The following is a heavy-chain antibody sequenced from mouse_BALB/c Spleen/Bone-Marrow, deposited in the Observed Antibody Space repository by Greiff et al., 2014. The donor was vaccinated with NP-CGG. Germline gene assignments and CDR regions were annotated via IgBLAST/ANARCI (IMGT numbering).Heavy chain of an antibody. CDR2: IYPGNSDT. D-gene: IGHD3-1*01. Sequence: VQLKDSGTVLARPGAAVKMSCKASGYTFSNYWMHWVKRRPGQGLEWIGTIYPGNSDTTYNQKFKGKATLTAVTSTSTAYMELSSLTNEDSAVYYCTTLARNKFDYWGQGTTLTVSS. CDR1: GYTFSNYW. J-gene: IGHJ2*01. V-gene: IGHV1-5*01. CDR3: TTLARNKFDY.